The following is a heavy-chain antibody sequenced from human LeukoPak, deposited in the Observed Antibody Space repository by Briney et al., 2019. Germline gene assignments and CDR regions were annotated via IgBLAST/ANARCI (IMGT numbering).Heavy chain of an antibody. Sequence: GRTLRLFCTASGFTYGEYDMSWVRQAPGKGLEWVGFIRSKAYGGITEYAASVKGRFTISRDDSKSSAYLQMNSLKTDNTAVYYCTRVSSVVVVVPEYYFDYWGQGTLVTVSS. V-gene: IGHV3-49*04. CDR3: TRVSSVVVVVPEYYFDY. CDR2: IRSKAYGGIT. CDR1: GFTYGEYD. J-gene: IGHJ4*02. D-gene: IGHD2-2*01.